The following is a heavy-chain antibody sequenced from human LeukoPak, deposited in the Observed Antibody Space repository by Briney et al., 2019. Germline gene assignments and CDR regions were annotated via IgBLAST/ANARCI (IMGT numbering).Heavy chain of an antibody. V-gene: IGHV3-11*06. CDR3: ARGGTGAFDY. CDR1: GFSFSDYY. CDR2: ISSRSTYI. D-gene: IGHD2-8*02. Sequence: NPGGSLRLACTASGFSFSDYYMSWIRQAPGKGLEWISYISSRSTYISDADSVKGRFTISRDNAKNLLFLQMNSLRVEDTVLYYCARGGTGAFDYWGQGILVTVSS. J-gene: IGHJ4*02.